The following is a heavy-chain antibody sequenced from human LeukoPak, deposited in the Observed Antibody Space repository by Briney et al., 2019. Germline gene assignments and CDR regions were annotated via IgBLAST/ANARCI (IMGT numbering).Heavy chain of an antibody. V-gene: IGHV4-34*01. CDR1: GGSISSHY. CDR2: INHSGST. D-gene: IGHD3-22*01. J-gene: IGHJ5*02. CDR3: ATTFYDSSGYNREYNWFDP. Sequence: PSETLSLTCSVSGGSISSHYWSWIRQPPGKGLEWIGEINHSGSTNYNPSLKSRVTISVDTSKNQFSLKLSSVTAADTAVYYCATTFYDSSGYNREYNWFDPWGQGTLVTVSS.